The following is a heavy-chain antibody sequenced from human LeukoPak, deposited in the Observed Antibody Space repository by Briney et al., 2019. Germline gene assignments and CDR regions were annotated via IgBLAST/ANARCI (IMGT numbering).Heavy chain of an antibody. V-gene: IGHV3-23*01. D-gene: IGHD5-18*01. CDR2: ISGSGGST. CDR1: GFTFSSYA. J-gene: IGHJ4*02. CDR3: AKGGRYRPLDY. Sequence: GGSLRLSCAASGFTFSSYAMSWVRQAPGKGLKWVSAISGSGGSTYYADSVKGRFTISRDNSKNTLYLQMNSPRAEDTAVYYCAKGGRYRPLDYWGQGTLVTVSS.